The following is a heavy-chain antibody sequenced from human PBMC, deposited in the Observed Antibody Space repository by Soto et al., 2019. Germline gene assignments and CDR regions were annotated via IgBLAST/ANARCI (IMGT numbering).Heavy chain of an antibody. CDR1: GFTFSNCA. Sequence: WGTLRLSCAASGFTFSNCAICWVLQPPGEGREWLAAIWFDGRTKCYADSVRGRFTISRDNSKNTLYLNMNSLTADDTAVYYCAKSHARMTLHHFDSWGQGTLVTVSS. D-gene: IGHD2-15*01. CDR2: IWFDGRTK. V-gene: IGHV3-33*06. J-gene: IGHJ5*01. CDR3: AKSHARMTLHHFDS.